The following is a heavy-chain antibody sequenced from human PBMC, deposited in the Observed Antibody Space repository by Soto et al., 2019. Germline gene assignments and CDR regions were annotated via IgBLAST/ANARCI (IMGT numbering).Heavy chain of an antibody. V-gene: IGHV4-31*03. CDR1: GGSISSGGYY. CDR2: IYYSGST. D-gene: IGHD3-9*01. Sequence: SETLSLTCTVSGGSISSGGYYWSWIRQHPGKGLEWIGYIYYSGSTYYNPSLKSRVTISVDTSKNQFSLKLSSVTAADTAVYYCAREKRGDWSSLDYWGQGTLVTVSS. J-gene: IGHJ4*02. CDR3: AREKRGDWSSLDY.